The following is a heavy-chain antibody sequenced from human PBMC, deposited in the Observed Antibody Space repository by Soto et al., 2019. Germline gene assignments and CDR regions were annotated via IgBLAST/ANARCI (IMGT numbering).Heavy chain of an antibody. Sequence: QVQLVESGGGLVKPGGSLRLSCAASGFTFSDYYMSWIRQAPGKGLEWVSYISSSGSTIYYADSVKGRFTISRDNGKNALYLQMNSLRAEDTVVYYWARVDIVVVVAATQSYFEYWGQGTLVTVSS. CDR1: GFTFSDYY. D-gene: IGHD2-15*01. J-gene: IGHJ4*02. V-gene: IGHV3-11*01. CDR3: ARVDIVVVVAATQSYFEY. CDR2: ISSSGSTI.